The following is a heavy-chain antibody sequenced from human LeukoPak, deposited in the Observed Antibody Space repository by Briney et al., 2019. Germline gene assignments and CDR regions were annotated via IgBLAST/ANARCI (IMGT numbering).Heavy chain of an antibody. CDR3: ARRDYGDYVGNWYFDL. CDR1: GGSISSYY. D-gene: IGHD4-17*01. J-gene: IGHJ2*01. CDR2: IYYSGST. V-gene: IGHV4-59*08. Sequence: SETLSLTCTVSGGSISSYYWSWIRRPPGKGLEWIGYIYYSGSTNYNPSLKSRVTISVDTSKNQFSLKLSSVTAADTAVYYCARRDYGDYVGNWYFDLWGRGTLVTVSS.